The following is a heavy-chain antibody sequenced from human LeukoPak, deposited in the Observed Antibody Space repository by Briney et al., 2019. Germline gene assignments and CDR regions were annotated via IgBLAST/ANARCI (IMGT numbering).Heavy chain of an antibody. D-gene: IGHD5-24*01. V-gene: IGHV1-18*04. J-gene: IGHJ3*02. CDR1: GYTFTGYY. CDR3: ARQMATIGNDAFDI. CDR2: ISAYNGNT. Sequence: GASVKVSCKASGYTFTGYYMHWVRQAPGQGLEWMGWISAYNGNTNYAQKLQGRVTMTTDTSTSTAYMELRSLRSDDTAVYYCARQMATIGNDAFDIWGQGTMVTVSS.